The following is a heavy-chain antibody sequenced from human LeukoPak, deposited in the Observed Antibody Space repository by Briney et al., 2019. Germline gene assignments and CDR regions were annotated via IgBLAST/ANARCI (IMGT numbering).Heavy chain of an antibody. CDR3: ATMAWSSGWYFLHWFDP. CDR2: FDPEDGET. J-gene: IGHJ5*02. CDR1: GYTLTELS. V-gene: IGHV1-24*01. D-gene: IGHD6-19*01. Sequence: ASVKVSCKVSGYTLTELSMHWVRQAPGKGLEWMGGFDPEDGETIYAQKFQGRVTMTEDTSTDTAYMELSSLRSEDTAVYYCATMAWSSGWYFLHWFDPWGQGTLVTVSS.